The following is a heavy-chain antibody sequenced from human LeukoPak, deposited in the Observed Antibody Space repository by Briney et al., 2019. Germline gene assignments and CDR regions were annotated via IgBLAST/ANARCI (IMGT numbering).Heavy chain of an antibody. CDR1: GFTFSTYW. V-gene: IGHV3-7*01. CDR2: IKQDGSEK. Sequence: GGSLRLSCVGYGFTFSTYWMSWVRQAPEKGLEWVANIKQDGSEKYYVDSVKGRFTISRDNAKNSLYLQMNSLRAEDTAVYYCASTTLAGSRDVWGQGTTVTVSS. D-gene: IGHD3-3*02. J-gene: IGHJ6*02. CDR3: ASTTLAGSRDV.